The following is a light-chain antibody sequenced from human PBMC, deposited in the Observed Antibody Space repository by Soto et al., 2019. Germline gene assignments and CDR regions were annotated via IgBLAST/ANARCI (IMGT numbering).Light chain of an antibody. CDR2: DAS. CDR1: QTVSNY. CDR3: QQYNNWPIT. J-gene: IGKJ5*01. V-gene: IGKV3D-15*01. Sequence: ETVMTQSPATLSVSPGERATLSCRASQTVSNYLLWYQQKPVQAPRLLIYDASNRATGIPDRCSGSGSGTEFPLTISSLQSEDFAVYYCQQYNNWPITFGQGTRLEI.